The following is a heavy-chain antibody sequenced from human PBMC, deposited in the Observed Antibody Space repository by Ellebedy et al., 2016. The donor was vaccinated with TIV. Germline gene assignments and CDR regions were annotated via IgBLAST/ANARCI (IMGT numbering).Heavy chain of an antibody. V-gene: IGHV3-74*01. CDR1: GFTFSSYW. CDR3: ARDPFDY. J-gene: IGHJ4*02. Sequence: GESLKISXAASGFTFSSYWMHWVRQAPGKGLVWVSRINSDGSSTSYADSMEGRFTISRDNAKNTLYLQMNSLRAEDTAVYYCARDPFDYWGQGTLVTVSS. CDR2: INSDGSST.